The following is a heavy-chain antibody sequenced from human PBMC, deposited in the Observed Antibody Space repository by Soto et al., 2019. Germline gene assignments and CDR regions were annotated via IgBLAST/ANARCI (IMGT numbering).Heavy chain of an antibody. J-gene: IGHJ4*02. CDR1: GFTFNSYA. V-gene: IGHV3-23*01. CDR2: ISGRGDST. Sequence: TGGSLRVSCAASGFTFNSYAMSWVRQAPGKGLEWVSAISGRGDSTYYADSVKGRFTISSDNSKNTMYLQMNSLRAEDTAIYYCAKDFSRFEYWGQGTLVTVSS. CDR3: AKDFSRFEY.